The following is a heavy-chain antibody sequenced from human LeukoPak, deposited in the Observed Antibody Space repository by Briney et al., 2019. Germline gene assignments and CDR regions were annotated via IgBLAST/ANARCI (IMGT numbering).Heavy chain of an antibody. J-gene: IGHJ4*02. V-gene: IGHV4-34*01. D-gene: IGHD4-17*01. CDR3: ARGIESYGDYGY. CDR1: GGSFSDYY. Sequence: SETLSLTCAVYGGSFSDYYWSWIRQPPGKGLEWIGEINHSGSTNYNPSLKSRVTISIDTSKNQFSLKLSSLTAADTAIYYCARGIESYGDYGYWGQGILVTVSS. CDR2: INHSGST.